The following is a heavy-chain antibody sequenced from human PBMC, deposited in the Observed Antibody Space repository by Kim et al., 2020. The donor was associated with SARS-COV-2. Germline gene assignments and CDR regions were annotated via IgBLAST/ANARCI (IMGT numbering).Heavy chain of an antibody. D-gene: IGHD6-19*01. V-gene: IGHV4-4*02. CDR3: AREVYSSGDN. Sequence: STNYNPSLKSRVTISVDKSKNQFSLKLSSVTAADTAVYYCAREVYSSGDNWGQGTLVTVSS. CDR2: ST. J-gene: IGHJ4*02.